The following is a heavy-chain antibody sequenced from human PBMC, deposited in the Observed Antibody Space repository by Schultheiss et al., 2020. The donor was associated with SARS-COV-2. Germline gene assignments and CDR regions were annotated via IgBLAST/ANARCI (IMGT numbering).Heavy chain of an antibody. D-gene: IGHD2-15*01. J-gene: IGHJ4*02. CDR2: IHHSGST. CDR3: ARGEGYAPFLL. V-gene: IGHV4-34*01. CDR1: GGSFSGYY. Sequence: SQTVSLTCAVYGGSFSGYYWSWIRQPPGKGLEWIGEIHHSGSTNYNPSLKSRVTISVDTSKNQFSLKLSSVTAADTAVYYCARGEGYAPFLLWGQGTLVTVSS.